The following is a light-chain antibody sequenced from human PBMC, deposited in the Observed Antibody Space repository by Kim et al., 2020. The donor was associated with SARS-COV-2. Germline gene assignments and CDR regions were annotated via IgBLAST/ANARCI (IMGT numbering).Light chain of an antibody. CDR1: QRVSSW. Sequence: DIQMTQSPPTLSASVGDRVTVTCRASQRVSSWLAWYQQKPGKAPKFLIYKASNLQSGVPSRFSGSGSGTEFTLTISSLQPDDFATYYCQQYDRYPYTFGQGTKLEI. CDR2: KAS. CDR3: QQYDRYPYT. V-gene: IGKV1-5*03. J-gene: IGKJ2*01.